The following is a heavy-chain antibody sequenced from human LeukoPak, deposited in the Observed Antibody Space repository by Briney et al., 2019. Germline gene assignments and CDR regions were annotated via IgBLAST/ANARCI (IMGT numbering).Heavy chain of an antibody. V-gene: IGHV3-23*01. J-gene: IGHJ4*02. CDR2: ISGSGGST. CDR3: AKDDELAPGGIDY. CDR1: GFTFSSYA. D-gene: IGHD1-1*01. Sequence: PGGSLRLSCAASGFTFSSYAMSWVRQAPGKGLEWVSAISGSGGSTYYADSVEGRFTISRDNSKNTLYLQMNSLRAEDTAVYYCAKDDELAPGGIDYWGQGTLVTVSS.